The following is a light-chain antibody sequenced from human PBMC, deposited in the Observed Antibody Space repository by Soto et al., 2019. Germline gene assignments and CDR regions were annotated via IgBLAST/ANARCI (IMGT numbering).Light chain of an antibody. J-gene: IGKJ4*01. CDR3: QQYGTSPPLT. V-gene: IGKV3-20*01. CDR1: QTVSSSY. CDR2: GAS. Sequence: EIVLTQSPGTLSLSPGERATLSCRASQTVSSSYLAWFQQKPGQAPRLLIYGASYRATGIPDRFSGSGSGTGFTLTISRLEPEDFAVYYCQQYGTSPPLTFGAGTRVEV.